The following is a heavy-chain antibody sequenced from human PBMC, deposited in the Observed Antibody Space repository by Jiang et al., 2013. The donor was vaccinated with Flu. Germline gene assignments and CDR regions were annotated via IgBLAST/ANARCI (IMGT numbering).Heavy chain of an antibody. Sequence: GSGLVKPSETLSLTCTVSGGSVSFGSYHWSWIRQPPGKGLEWIGYIFYTGSTNYNPSLKSRVTISLDTSKNQFSLKLSSVTAADTAFYYCARGVRRGIAAAGSWGRGILVSVSS. CDR1: GGSVSFGSYH. CDR2: IFYTGST. V-gene: IGHV4-61*01. D-gene: IGHD6-13*01. CDR3: ARGVRRGIAAAGS. J-gene: IGHJ5*02.